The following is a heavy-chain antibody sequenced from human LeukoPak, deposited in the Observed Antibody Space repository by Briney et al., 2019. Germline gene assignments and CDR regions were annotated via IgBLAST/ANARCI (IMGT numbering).Heavy chain of an antibody. Sequence: GASVKVSCKASGGTFSSYAISWVRQAPGQGLEWMGGIIPISGTANYAQKFQGRATITADESTSTAYMELNSLRSEDTAMYYCARAPDPYSGSYFDYWGQGTLVTVSS. J-gene: IGHJ4*02. CDR3: ARAPDPYSGSYFDY. V-gene: IGHV1-69*13. CDR2: IIPISGTA. D-gene: IGHD1-26*01. CDR1: GGTFSSYA.